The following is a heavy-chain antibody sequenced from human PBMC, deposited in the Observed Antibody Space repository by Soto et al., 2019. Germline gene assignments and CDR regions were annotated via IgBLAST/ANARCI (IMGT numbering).Heavy chain of an antibody. CDR1: GGSFSGYY. Sequence: SETLSLTCAVYGGSFSGYYWSWIRQPPGKGLEWIGEINHSGSTNYNPSLKSRVTISVDTSKNQFSLKLSSVTAADTAVYYCAGRGYSYGPERYFDYWGQGTLDTVSS. V-gene: IGHV4-34*01. J-gene: IGHJ4*02. CDR2: INHSGST. D-gene: IGHD5-18*01. CDR3: AGRGYSYGPERYFDY.